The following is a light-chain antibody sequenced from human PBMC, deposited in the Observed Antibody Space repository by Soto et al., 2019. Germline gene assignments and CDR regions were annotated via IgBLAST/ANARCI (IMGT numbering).Light chain of an antibody. Sequence: QSAPTQPASVSGSPGQSITISCTGTSSDVGGYHYVSWYQQHPGKAPKLMIYEVTNRPSGVSNRFSGSKSGNTASLTISGLQAEDEADYYCSSYTSNNAWVFGGGTKLTVL. CDR3: SSYTSNNAWV. V-gene: IGLV2-14*01. CDR1: SSDVGGYHY. CDR2: EVT. J-gene: IGLJ3*02.